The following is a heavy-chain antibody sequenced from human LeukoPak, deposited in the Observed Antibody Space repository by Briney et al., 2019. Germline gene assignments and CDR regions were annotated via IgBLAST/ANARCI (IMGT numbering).Heavy chain of an antibody. Sequence: PGGSLRLSXVASEDTFSSYEMNWIRQAPGKGLEWIAYIDKNSGLIYYADSVRGRFTISRHNAKNSLYLQMNSLRAEDTAVYYCASTDSILSVAGTSAFDIWGQGTMVTVSS. D-gene: IGHD6-19*01. J-gene: IGHJ3*02. V-gene: IGHV3-48*03. CDR1: EDTFSSYE. CDR2: IDKNSGLI. CDR3: ASTDSILSVAGTSAFDI.